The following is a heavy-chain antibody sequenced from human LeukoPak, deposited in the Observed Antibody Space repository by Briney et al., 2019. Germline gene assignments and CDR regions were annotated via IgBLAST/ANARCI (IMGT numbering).Heavy chain of an antibody. Sequence: GGSLRLSCAASGFTFSSYAMHWVRQAPGKGLEWVAVISYDGSNKYYADSVKGRFTISRDNSKNTLYLQMNSLRAEDTAVYYCARAPGPYYYGSGSYLESWGQGTLVTVSS. V-gene: IGHV3-30-3*01. J-gene: IGHJ4*02. CDR3: ARAPGPYYYGSGSYLES. CDR2: ISYDGSNK. CDR1: GFTFSSYA. D-gene: IGHD3-10*01.